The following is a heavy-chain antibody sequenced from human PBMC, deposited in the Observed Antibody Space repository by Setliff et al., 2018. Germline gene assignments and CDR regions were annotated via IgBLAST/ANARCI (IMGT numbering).Heavy chain of an antibody. CDR2: ISGSGTTT. V-gene: IGHV3-23*01. Sequence: GGSLRLSCAASGFTFSTYAMSWVRQAPGKGLEWVSVISGSGTTTYYADSVKGRFTISRDNSKNTLYLQMNSLRAEDTAVYYCARSCSGGSCIPSDYMAVWGKGTTVTVSS. J-gene: IGHJ6*03. D-gene: IGHD2-15*01. CDR1: GFTFSTYA. CDR3: ARSCSGGSCIPSDYMAV.